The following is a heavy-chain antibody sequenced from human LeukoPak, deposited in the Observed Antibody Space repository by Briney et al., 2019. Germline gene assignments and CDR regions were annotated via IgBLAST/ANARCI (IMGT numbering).Heavy chain of an antibody. J-gene: IGHJ6*04. Sequence: PGGSLRLSCAASGFTFSSYSMNWVRQAPGKGLEWVSSISSSSSYIYYADSVKGRFTISRDNAKNSLYLRMNSLRAEDTAVYYCARDIFKYYDILSDGMDVWGKGTTVTVSS. CDR3: ARDIFKYYDILSDGMDV. D-gene: IGHD3-9*01. V-gene: IGHV3-21*01. CDR2: ISSSSSYI. CDR1: GFTFSSYS.